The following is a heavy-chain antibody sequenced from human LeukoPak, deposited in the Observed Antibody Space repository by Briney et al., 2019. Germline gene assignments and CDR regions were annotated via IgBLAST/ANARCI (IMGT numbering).Heavy chain of an antibody. CDR3: SRSPSSNGFPRMDV. J-gene: IGHJ6*02. Sequence: GGSLRLSCAASGFTFSGSAMHWVRQAPGKGLEWVGRTRTKVYSSATVYAASVKGRFTISRDDSKDTAYLQMNSLKTEDTAVYYCSRSPSSNGFPRMDVWGQGTTVTVSS. CDR1: GFTFSGSA. CDR2: TRTKVYSSAT. V-gene: IGHV3-73*01. D-gene: IGHD2-8*01.